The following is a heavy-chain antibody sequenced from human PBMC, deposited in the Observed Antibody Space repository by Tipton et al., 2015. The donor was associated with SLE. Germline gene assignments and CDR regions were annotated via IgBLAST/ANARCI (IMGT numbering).Heavy chain of an antibody. V-gene: IGHV4-59*11. D-gene: IGHD4-23*01. Sequence: TLSLTCSVSGGSMSYHYWSWIRQPPGKGLEWIGYIYYTGNTNYNPSLKSRVTISMDTSKNQLSLKLSSVTAADTAVYYCARGGRGDGGNPFDPWGQGTLVTVSS. CDR1: GGSMSYHY. J-gene: IGHJ5*02. CDR3: ARGGRGDGGNPFDP. CDR2: IYYTGNT.